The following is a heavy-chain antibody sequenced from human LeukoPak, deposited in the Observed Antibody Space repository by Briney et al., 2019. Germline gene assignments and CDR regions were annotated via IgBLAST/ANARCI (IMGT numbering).Heavy chain of an antibody. V-gene: IGHV3-7*01. CDR2: IKQDGSEK. CDR1: GFTFNSYW. J-gene: IGHJ4*02. D-gene: IGHD3-16*01. CDR3: ARDDGGTFDY. Sequence: GGSLRLSCAASGFTFNSYWMSWVRQAPGKGLEWVANIKQDGSEKYYVDSVKGRFTISRDNAKNSLYLQMNSLRAEDTAVYYCARDDGGTFDYWGQGTLVTVSS.